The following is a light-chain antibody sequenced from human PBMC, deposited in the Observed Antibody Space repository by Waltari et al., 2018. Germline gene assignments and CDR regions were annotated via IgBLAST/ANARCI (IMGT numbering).Light chain of an antibody. CDR3: ASWDDSLVGPV. Sequence: QSVLTQPPSMSGTPGQTVTISCSGRRSNIGTNTVNWYQHVPGTAPKVVMYSNNPRPSGVPDRVSASKSGTSASLAISGLQSEDEAVYYCASWDDSLVGPVFGGGTKVTVL. CDR1: RSNIGTNT. CDR2: SNN. J-gene: IGLJ3*02. V-gene: IGLV1-44*01.